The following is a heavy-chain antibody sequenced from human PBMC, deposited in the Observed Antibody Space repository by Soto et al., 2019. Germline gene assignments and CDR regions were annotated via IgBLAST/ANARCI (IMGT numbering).Heavy chain of an antibody. CDR2: IRSKAYGETT. Sequence: GGSLRLSCTTSGFTFGDYSMSWFRQAPGKGLEWVGLIRSKAYGETTEYAASVTGRFTISRDDYKSTAYLQMNSQKTEDTGVYYCSSGAAADFYYGMDVWGQGTTVTVSS. D-gene: IGHD6-13*01. CDR1: GFTFGDYS. CDR3: SSGAAADFYYGMDV. J-gene: IGHJ6*02. V-gene: IGHV3-49*03.